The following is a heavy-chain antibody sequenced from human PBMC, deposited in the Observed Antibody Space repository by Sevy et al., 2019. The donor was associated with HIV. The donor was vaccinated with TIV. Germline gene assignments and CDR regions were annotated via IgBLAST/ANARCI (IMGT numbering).Heavy chain of an antibody. V-gene: IGHV1-24*01. Sequence: ASVKVSCKVSGYTLTKLSIHWVRQAPGKGLEWMGDFDPQYGETIYAQRFQGRVTMTADTSTDTVYMELSSLTSEDTAVYYCEIVGLGYCSGASCYQGDWFDPWGQGTLVTVSS. D-gene: IGHD2-15*01. CDR3: EIVGLGYCSGASCYQGDWFDP. CDR1: GYTLTKLS. J-gene: IGHJ5*02. CDR2: FDPQYGET.